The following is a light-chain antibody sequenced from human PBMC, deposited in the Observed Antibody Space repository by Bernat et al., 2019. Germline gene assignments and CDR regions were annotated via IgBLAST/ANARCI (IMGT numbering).Light chain of an antibody. CDR1: SSDVGSYNR. J-gene: IGLJ1*01. Sequence: QSALTQPPSVSGSPGQSVTISCTGTSSDVGSYNRVSWYQQPPGTAPKLMIYEVSNRPSGVSYRFSGSKSGNTASLTISGLQAEDEADYYCVSYTTSSTVVFGTGTKVTVL. CDR3: VSYTTSSTVV. V-gene: IGLV2-18*02. CDR2: EVS.